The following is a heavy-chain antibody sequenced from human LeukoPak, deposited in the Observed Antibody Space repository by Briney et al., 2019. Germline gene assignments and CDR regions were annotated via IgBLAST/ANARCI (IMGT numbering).Heavy chain of an antibody. Sequence: SETLSLTCTVSGGSISSHYWSWIRQPPEKGLEWIGYIYYSGSTNYNPSLKSRVTISVDTSKNQFSLKLSSVTAADTAVYYCARALSNPLYYYYYMDVWGKGTTVTVSS. V-gene: IGHV4-59*11. CDR2: IYYSGST. CDR1: GGSISSHY. CDR3: ARALSNPLYYYYYMDV. D-gene: IGHD4-11*01. J-gene: IGHJ6*03.